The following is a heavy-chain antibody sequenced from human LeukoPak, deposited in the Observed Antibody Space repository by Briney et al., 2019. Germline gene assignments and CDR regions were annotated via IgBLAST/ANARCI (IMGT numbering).Heavy chain of an antibody. CDR2: INGDGSST. D-gene: IGHD1-26*01. Sequence: GGSLRLSCAASGFTFSTYAMNWVRQAPGKGLVWVSRINGDGSSTSYADSVKGRFTISRDNAKNTLYLQMNSLRAEDTTVYYCARQVGGSGNGFWGQGTLVTVSS. V-gene: IGHV3-74*01. J-gene: IGHJ4*02. CDR3: ARQVGGSGNGF. CDR1: GFTFSTYA.